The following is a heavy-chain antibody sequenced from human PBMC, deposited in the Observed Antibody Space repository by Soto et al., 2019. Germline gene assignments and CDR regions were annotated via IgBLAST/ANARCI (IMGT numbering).Heavy chain of an antibody. CDR1: CGSIIGGHY. J-gene: IGHJ4*02. CDR3: SRGGTRWPGYFDS. V-gene: IGHV4-30-4*08. CDR2: IYYSGSS. D-gene: IGHD3-16*01. Sequence: SETLSLTCSFSCGSIIGGHYWSWIRPSPGKGLVWVGYIYYSGSSYSNPALQSRLTMSLDTSNNQFSLKQRAVTAADTAVYYGSRGGTRWPGYFDSWGQGALVTVSS.